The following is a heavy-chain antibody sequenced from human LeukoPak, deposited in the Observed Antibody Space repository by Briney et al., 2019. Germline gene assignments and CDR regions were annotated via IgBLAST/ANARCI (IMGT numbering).Heavy chain of an antibody. D-gene: IGHD4-17*01. V-gene: IGHV1-2*06. Sequence: ASLKVSCKASGYTFTGYYMHWVRQAPGQGLEWMGRINPNSGGTDYAQKFQGRVTMTRDTSISTAYMELSRLRSEDTAVYYCARRGYGDYVDYWGQGTLVTVSS. J-gene: IGHJ4*02. CDR2: INPNSGGT. CDR1: GYTFTGYY. CDR3: ARRGYGDYVDY.